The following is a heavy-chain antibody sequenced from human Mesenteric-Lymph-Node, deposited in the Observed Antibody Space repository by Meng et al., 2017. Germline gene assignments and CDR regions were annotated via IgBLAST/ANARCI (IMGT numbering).Heavy chain of an antibody. CDR2: IYYSGRT. CDR1: GGSISSSSYY. D-gene: IGHD2-2*01. V-gene: IGHV4-39*07. CDR3: ARAGYCSSTSCYAPGGIDY. J-gene: IGHJ4*02. Sequence: SETLSLTCTVSGGSISSSSYYWGWIRQPPGKGLEWIGSIYYSGRTYYNPSLKSRVTISVDTSKNQFSLKLSSVTAADTAVYYCARAGYCSSTSCYAPGGIDYWGQGTLVTVSS.